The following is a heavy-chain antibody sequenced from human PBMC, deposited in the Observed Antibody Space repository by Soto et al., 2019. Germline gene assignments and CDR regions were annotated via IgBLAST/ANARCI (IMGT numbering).Heavy chain of an antibody. CDR3: ARFSGGVPAGLFIYYCYYYCKDV. CDR1: GYTFTSYG. J-gene: IGHJ6*02. D-gene: IGHD2-2*01. Sequence: ASVKVSCKSSGYTFTSYGISRVRQAPGQGLEWMGLFSAYNDNTNHAQKLQGRVTMTTDTSTSTAYMKLRSLRSDDRAVYFCARFSGGVPAGLFIYYCYYYCKDVWGQGTTVTVSS. V-gene: IGHV1-18*01. CDR2: FSAYNDNT.